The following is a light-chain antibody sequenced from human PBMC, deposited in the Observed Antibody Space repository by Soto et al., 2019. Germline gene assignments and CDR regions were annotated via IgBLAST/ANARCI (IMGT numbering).Light chain of an antibody. Sequence: QSVLAQPPSVSVSPGQSITISCTGTSSDVGSYNFVSWYQQLPGKAPKLMIYEVSNRPSGVSNRFSGSKSGNTASLTISGLQAEDEADYYCSSYTTSSNYVFGSGTKVTVL. CDR3: SSYTTSSNYV. CDR2: EVS. J-gene: IGLJ1*01. CDR1: SSDVGSYNF. V-gene: IGLV2-14*01.